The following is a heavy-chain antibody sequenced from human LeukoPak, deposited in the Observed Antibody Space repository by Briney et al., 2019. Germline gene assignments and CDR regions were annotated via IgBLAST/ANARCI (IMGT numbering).Heavy chain of an antibody. CDR3: AGVADQNWYFDL. CDR1: GDSISGYY. CDR2: IYYTGST. Sequence: PSETLSLTCTVPGDSISGYYWSWIRQPPGKGLDWLGYIYYTGSTNSNPSLKRRVTISVDTSKNHFSLRLSSVTAADTAVYCCAGVADQNWYFDLWGRGTLVTVSS. V-gene: IGHV4-59*01. J-gene: IGHJ2*01.